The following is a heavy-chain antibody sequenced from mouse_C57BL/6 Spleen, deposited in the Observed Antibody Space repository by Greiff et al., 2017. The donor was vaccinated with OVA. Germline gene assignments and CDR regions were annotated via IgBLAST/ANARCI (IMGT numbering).Heavy chain of an antibody. CDR2: IYPGSGST. D-gene: IGHD3-2*02. V-gene: IGHV1-55*01. CDR1: GYTFTSYW. Sequence: QVQLQQPGAELVKPGASVKMSCKASGYTFTSYWITWVKQRPGQGLEWIGDIYPGSGSTNYNEKFKSKATLTVDTSSSTAYMQLSSLTSEDSAVYYCARERDSSGYGAMDYWGQGTSVTVSS. CDR3: ARERDSSGYGAMDY. J-gene: IGHJ4*01.